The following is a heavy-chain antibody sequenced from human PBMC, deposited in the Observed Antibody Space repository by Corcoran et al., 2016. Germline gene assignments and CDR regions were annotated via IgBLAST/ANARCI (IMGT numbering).Heavy chain of an antibody. D-gene: IGHD6-13*01. V-gene: IGHV1-69*01. J-gene: IGHJ5*02. CDR2: IIPIFGTA. CDR1: GGTFSSYA. Sequence: QVQLVQSGAEVKKPGSSVKVSCKASGGTFSSYAISWERQAPGQGLEWMGGIIPIFGTANYAQKFQGRVTITADESTSTAYMELSSLSSEDTAVYYCARAVGVEQQLLSWFDPWGQGTLVTVSS. CDR3: ARAVGVEQQLLSWFDP.